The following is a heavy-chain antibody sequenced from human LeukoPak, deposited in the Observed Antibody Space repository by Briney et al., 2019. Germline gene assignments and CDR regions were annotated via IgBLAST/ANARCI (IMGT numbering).Heavy chain of an antibody. D-gene: IGHD2-15*01. J-gene: IGHJ4*02. CDR2: ISSSSSYI. Sequence: PGGSLRLSCAASGFTFSSYSMNWVHQAPGKGLEWVSSISSSSSYIYYADSVKGRFTISRDNAKNSLYLQMNSLRAEDTAVYYCARESPPRGYCSGGSCYADYWGQGTLVTVSS. V-gene: IGHV3-21*01. CDR3: ARESPPRGYCSGGSCYADY. CDR1: GFTFSSYS.